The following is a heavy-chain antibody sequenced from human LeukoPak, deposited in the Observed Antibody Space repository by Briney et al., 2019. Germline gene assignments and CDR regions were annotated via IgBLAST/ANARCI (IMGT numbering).Heavy chain of an antibody. Sequence: GGSLRLSCAASGFTFSSYALSWVRQAPGKGLEWVSGITDSGTGTYYADSVKGRFTISRDDAKDSLHLQMNSLRDEDTAVYYCARSRFTYGSVAFDYWGRGTLVTVSS. CDR1: GFTFSSYA. J-gene: IGHJ4*02. CDR2: ITDSGTGT. D-gene: IGHD4-17*01. V-gene: IGHV3-23*01. CDR3: ARSRFTYGSVAFDY.